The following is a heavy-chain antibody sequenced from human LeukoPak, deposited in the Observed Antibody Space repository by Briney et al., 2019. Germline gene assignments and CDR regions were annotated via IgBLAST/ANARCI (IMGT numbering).Heavy chain of an antibody. V-gene: IGHV4-31*03. Sequence: RTSQTLSLTCTVSADSLSSGGHYWAWIRQLPGKGLESIVFIHHSGSSRHNTSLKDRVAISVDASRKQFALRLSSVTAADTAIYYCARGGNRFGGFYFDYWGQGIQVIVSS. J-gene: IGHJ4*02. CDR1: ADSLSSGGHY. CDR3: ARGGNRFGGFYFDY. D-gene: IGHD3-10*01. CDR2: IHHSGSS.